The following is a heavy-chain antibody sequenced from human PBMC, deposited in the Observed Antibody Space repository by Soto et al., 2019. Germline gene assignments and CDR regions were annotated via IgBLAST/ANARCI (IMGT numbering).Heavy chain of an antibody. CDR2: ISAYNGNT. CDR1: GYTLTSYG. J-gene: IGHJ4*02. Sequence: ASVKVSCKASGYTLTSYGISWVRQAPGQGLEWMGWISAYNGNTNYAQKLQGRVTMITDTSTSTAYLELRSLRSDFMAVYYCARSIVVVTALDYWGQGTLVTVSS. D-gene: IGHD2-21*02. V-gene: IGHV1-18*03. CDR3: ARSIVVVTALDY.